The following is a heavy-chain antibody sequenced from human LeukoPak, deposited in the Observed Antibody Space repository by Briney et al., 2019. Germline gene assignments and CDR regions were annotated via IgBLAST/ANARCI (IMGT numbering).Heavy chain of an antibody. CDR3: AKDQGYYDFWSGYNDYYYGMDV. D-gene: IGHD3-3*01. V-gene: IGHV3-23*01. J-gene: IGHJ6*02. Sequence: GGSLRLSCAASGFTFSSYAMSWVRQAPGKGLEWVSAISGSGGSTYYADSVKGRFTISRDNSKNTLYLQMNSLRAEDTAVYYCAKDQGYYDFWSGYNDYYYGMDVWGQGTTVTVSS. CDR2: ISGSGGST. CDR1: GFTFSSYA.